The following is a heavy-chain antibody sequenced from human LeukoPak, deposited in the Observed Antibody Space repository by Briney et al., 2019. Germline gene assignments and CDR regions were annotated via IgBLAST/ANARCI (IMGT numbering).Heavy chain of an antibody. CDR3: ARASHDYGDYSHFDY. CDR1: GGSISSSSYN. J-gene: IGHJ4*02. V-gene: IGHV4-39*01. CDR2: FDNSGST. D-gene: IGHD4-17*01. Sequence: SETLSLTCTVSGGSISSSSYNWGWIRQPPGKGLEWIGSFDNSGSTYYNPSLKSRVTISVDTSKDQFSLKLTSVTAADTAVYYCARASHDYGDYSHFDYWGQGTLVTVSS.